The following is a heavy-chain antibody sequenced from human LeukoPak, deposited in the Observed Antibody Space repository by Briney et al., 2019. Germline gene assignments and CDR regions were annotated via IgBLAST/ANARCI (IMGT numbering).Heavy chain of an antibody. CDR1: EFTFSSYS. J-gene: IGHJ3*02. CDR2: ISSSSSYI. Sequence: GGSLRLSCAASEFTFSSYSMNWVRQAPGKGLEWVSSISSSSSYIYYADSVKGRFTISRDNAKNSLYLQMNSLRAEDTAVYYCARDWSNLPLFPPLVAFDIWGQGTMVTVSS. V-gene: IGHV3-21*01. D-gene: IGHD6-6*01. CDR3: ARDWSNLPLFPPLVAFDI.